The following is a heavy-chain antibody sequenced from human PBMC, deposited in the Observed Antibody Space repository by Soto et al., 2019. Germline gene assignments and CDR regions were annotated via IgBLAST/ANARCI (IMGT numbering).Heavy chain of an antibody. CDR1: GFTYTSSA. D-gene: IGHD6-13*01. CDR3: TRCGIAATSPLFFGMDV. CDR2: IVVGSGNT. V-gene: IGHV1-58*01. Sequence: SVMVSVKASGFTYTSSALQWVRQARGPRLEWIGWIVVGSGNTNYAQKFQERVTITRDMSKSIAYLQMNSLKTEDTAVYYCTRCGIAATSPLFFGMDVWGQGNTVSVSS. J-gene: IGHJ6*02.